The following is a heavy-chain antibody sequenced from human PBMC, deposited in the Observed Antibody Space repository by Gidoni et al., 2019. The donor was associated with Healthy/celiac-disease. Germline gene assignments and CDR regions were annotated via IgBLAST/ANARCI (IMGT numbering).Heavy chain of an antibody. CDR1: GYSVTSYW. Sequence: EVQLVQSGAEAKKPGESLKISCQGSGYSVTSYWIGWVRQMPGKGLEWMGIIYPGDSDTRYSPSFQGQVTISADKSSSTAYLQWSSLKASDTAMYYCARHDSGGWLRFDYYYGMDVLGQGTTVPSP. J-gene: IGHJ6*02. CDR3: ARHDSGGWLRFDYYYGMDV. D-gene: IGHD5-12*01. CDR2: IYPGDSDT. V-gene: IGHV5-51*01.